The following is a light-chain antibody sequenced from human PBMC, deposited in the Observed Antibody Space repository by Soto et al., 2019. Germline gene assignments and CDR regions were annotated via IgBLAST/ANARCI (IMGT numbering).Light chain of an antibody. CDR1: SSDIGRYKY. J-gene: IGLJ1*01. V-gene: IGLV2-14*01. CDR3: FSYTRSTAYV. CDR2: EVS. Sequence: QSALTQPASVSGSPGQSITISCTGTSSDIGRYKYVSWYQLHPGKAPKLMIYEVSNRPSGISSRFSVSKSGNTASLTISGLQAEDEADYYCFSYTRSTAYVFGTGTKVTVL.